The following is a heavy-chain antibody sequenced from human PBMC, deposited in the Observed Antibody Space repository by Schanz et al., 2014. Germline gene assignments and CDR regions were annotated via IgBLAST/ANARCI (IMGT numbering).Heavy chain of an antibody. CDR3: ARDHTTESYYSAGPPIDY. Sequence: EVQLVESGGGVVQPGRSLRLSCAASGFTFSNYWMHWVRQAPGKGLVWVSRINGDGSRTAYADSVKGRFTMSRDNAKSSVFLQMNSLRAEDTAVYYCARDHTTESYYSAGPPIDYWGQGTLLTVSS. D-gene: IGHD1-26*01. V-gene: IGHV3-74*02. CDR1: GFTFSNYW. J-gene: IGHJ4*02. CDR2: INGDGSRT.